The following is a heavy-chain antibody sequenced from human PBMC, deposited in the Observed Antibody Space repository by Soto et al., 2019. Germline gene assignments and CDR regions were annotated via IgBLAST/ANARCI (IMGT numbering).Heavy chain of an antibody. Sequence: SETLSLTCAVYGGSFRGYYCSWIRQPPGKGLEWIGEINHSGSTNYNPSLKSRVTISVDTSKNQFSLKLSSVTAADTAVYYCARAGGYSGYDHIDYWGQGTLVPVSS. CDR3: ARAGGYSGYDHIDY. V-gene: IGHV4-34*01. D-gene: IGHD5-12*01. CDR1: GGSFRGYY. CDR2: INHSGST. J-gene: IGHJ4*02.